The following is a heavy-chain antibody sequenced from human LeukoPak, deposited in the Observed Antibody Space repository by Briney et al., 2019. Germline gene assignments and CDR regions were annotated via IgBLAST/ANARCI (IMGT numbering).Heavy chain of an antibody. CDR3: ARDPINIATAANGFDY. D-gene: IGHD6-13*01. CDR2: ISSSSSYI. CDR1: GFTFSSYA. Sequence: GGSLRLSCAASGFTFSSYAMSWVRQAPGKGLEWVSSISSSSSYIYHAEPVKGRFTVFRDNAKNSLYLQMNSLRVEDTAVYYCARDPINIATAANGFDYWGQGTLVTVSS. J-gene: IGHJ4*02. V-gene: IGHV3-21*01.